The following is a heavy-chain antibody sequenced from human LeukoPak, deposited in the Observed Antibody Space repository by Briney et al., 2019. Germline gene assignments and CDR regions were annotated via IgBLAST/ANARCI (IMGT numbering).Heavy chain of an antibody. J-gene: IGHJ3*02. CDR3: ARDEDLGGYSYGYNAFDI. Sequence: GGSLRLSCAASGFTFSTYAISWVRQAPGKGLEWVSSISSSSSYIYYADSVKGRFTISRDNAKNSLYLQMNSLRAEDTAVYYCARDEDLGGYSYGYNAFDIWGQGTMVTVSS. V-gene: IGHV3-21*01. CDR1: GFTFSTYA. D-gene: IGHD5-18*01. CDR2: ISSSSSYI.